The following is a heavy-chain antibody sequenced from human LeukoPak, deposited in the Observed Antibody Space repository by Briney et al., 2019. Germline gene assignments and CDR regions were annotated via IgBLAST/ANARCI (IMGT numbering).Heavy chain of an antibody. Sequence: GESLKISCKGSGYFSTSYWIGWVRQLPGKGMEWVGIMYPGGSDARYSPSFQGGVAISADKSISTAYLQWSSLKTSDTAMYYCVRQNSEYWGQGTLVIVSS. V-gene: IGHV5-51*01. CDR1: GYFSTSYW. J-gene: IGHJ4*02. CDR2: MYPGGSDA. CDR3: VRQNSEY. D-gene: IGHD2/OR15-2a*01.